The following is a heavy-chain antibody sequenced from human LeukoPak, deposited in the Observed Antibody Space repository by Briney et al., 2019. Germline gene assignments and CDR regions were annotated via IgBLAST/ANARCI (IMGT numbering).Heavy chain of an antibody. Sequence: GGSLRLSCAASGFTFSSYAMHWVRQAPGKGLEWVAVISYDGSNKYYADSVKGRFTISRDNSKNTLYLQMNSLRAEDTAVYYCARIEQGYCSGGSCYHADIYYMDVWGKGTTVTVSS. CDR2: ISYDGSNK. CDR3: ARIEQGYCSGGSCYHADIYYMDV. V-gene: IGHV3-30*04. CDR1: GFTFSSYA. D-gene: IGHD2-15*01. J-gene: IGHJ6*03.